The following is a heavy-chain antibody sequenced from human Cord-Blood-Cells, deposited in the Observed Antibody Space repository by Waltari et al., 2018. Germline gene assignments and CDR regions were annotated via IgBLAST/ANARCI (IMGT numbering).Heavy chain of an antibody. Sequence: QVQLQESGPGLVKPSQTLSLTCTVSGGSISSGGYYWSWIRQHPGKGLEWCGYIYYSGSTYYTPSLKSRVTISVDTSKNQFSLKLSSVTAADTAVYYCARGTYYDFWSGYYSGGYFDYWGQGTLVTVSS. CDR3: ARGTYYDFWSGYYSGGYFDY. D-gene: IGHD3-3*01. CDR1: GGSISSGGYY. J-gene: IGHJ4*02. V-gene: IGHV4-31*03. CDR2: IYYSGST.